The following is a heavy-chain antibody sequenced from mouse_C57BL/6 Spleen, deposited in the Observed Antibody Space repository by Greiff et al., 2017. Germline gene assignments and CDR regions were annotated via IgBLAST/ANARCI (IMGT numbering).Heavy chain of an antibody. CDR1: GFTFSDYY. Sequence: EVHLVESGGGLVQPGGSLKLSCAASGFTFSDYYMYWVRQTPEKRLEWVAYISNGGGSTYYPDTVKGRCTISRDNAKNTLYLQMSRLKSEDTAMYYCARWSKGENYFDYWGQGTTLTVSS. V-gene: IGHV5-12*01. CDR3: ARWSKGENYFDY. J-gene: IGHJ2*01. D-gene: IGHD1-3*01. CDR2: ISNGGGST.